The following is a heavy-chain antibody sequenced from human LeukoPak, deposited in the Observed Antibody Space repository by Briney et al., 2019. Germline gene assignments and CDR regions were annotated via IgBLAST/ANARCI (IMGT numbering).Heavy chain of an antibody. Sequence: ASVKVSCKASGYTFTSYDINWVRQATGQGLEWMGWMNPKSGNTGYAQKFQGRVTMTRNTSISTAYMELSSLRSEDTAVYYCARTPLRFLEWLSDYGMDVWGQGTTVTVSS. CDR3: ARTPLRFLEWLSDYGMDV. D-gene: IGHD3-3*01. J-gene: IGHJ6*02. CDR1: GYTFTSYD. V-gene: IGHV1-8*01. CDR2: MNPKSGNT.